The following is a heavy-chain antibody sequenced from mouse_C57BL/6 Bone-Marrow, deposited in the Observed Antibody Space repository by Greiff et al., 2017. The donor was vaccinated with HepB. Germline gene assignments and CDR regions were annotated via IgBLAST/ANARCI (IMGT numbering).Heavy chain of an antibody. CDR2: ISYDGSN. D-gene: IGHD2-3*01. J-gene: IGHJ4*01. Sequence: EVQLQESGPGLVKPSQSLSLTCSVTGYSITSGYYWNWIRQFPGNKLEWMGYISYDGSNNYNPSLKNRISITRDTSTNQFFLKLNSVTTEDTATYYCARDDGYLSMDYWGQGTSVTVSS. V-gene: IGHV3-6*01. CDR3: ARDDGYLSMDY. CDR1: GYSITSGYY.